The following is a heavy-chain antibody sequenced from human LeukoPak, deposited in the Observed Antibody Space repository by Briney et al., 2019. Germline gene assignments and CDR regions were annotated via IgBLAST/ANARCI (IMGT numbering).Heavy chain of an antibody. CDR2: ISTTGNTK. D-gene: IGHD3-3*01. CDR1: GFTFSSSE. Sequence: GGSLRLSCAASGFTFSSSEMYWVRQAPGKGLEWVSYISTTGNTKSYADSVQGRFTVSRDNSKNTLYLQMNSLRAEDTAVYYCARDPHDITIFGVVIIPVTWFDPWGQGTLVTVSS. V-gene: IGHV3-48*03. J-gene: IGHJ5*02. CDR3: ARDPHDITIFGVVIIPVTWFDP.